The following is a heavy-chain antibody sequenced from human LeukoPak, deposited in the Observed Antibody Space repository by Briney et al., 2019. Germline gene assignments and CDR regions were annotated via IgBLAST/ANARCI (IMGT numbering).Heavy chain of an antibody. J-gene: IGHJ4*02. CDR1: GGSFSGYY. CDR2: INHSGST. D-gene: IGHD6-19*01. Sequence: SVTLSLTXAVYGGSFSGYYWSWIRQTPGKGLEWIGEINHSGSTNYNPSLKSRVTISADTSKNQFSLKLSSVTAADTAMYYCARDEGYSSGWYLGYWGQGTLVTVSS. V-gene: IGHV4-34*01. CDR3: ARDEGYSSGWYLGY.